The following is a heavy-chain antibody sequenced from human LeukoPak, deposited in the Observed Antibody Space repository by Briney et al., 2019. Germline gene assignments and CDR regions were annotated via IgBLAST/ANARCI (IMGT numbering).Heavy chain of an antibody. D-gene: IGHD3-22*01. CDR3: GRNRGGGSGYSDY. Sequence: AGGSLRLSCAASGFTFNSYWMDWVRQAPGKGLEWVAIIKSDGSDKYYVDSVKGRFTVSKDNAKNSLYLQMNSLRAEDTAMYYFGRNRGGGSGYSDYWGEGTLVTVSS. CDR2: IKSDGSDK. CDR1: GFTFNSYW. V-gene: IGHV3-7*05. J-gene: IGHJ4*02.